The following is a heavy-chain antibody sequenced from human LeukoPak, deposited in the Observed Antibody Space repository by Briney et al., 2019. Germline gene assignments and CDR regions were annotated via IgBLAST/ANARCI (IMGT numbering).Heavy chain of an antibody. V-gene: IGHV4-61*02. D-gene: IGHD3-3*01. CDR1: GGSISSGSYY. CDR2: IYTSGST. J-gene: IGHJ3*02. CDR3: ARGVTIFGVADAFDI. Sequence: PSETLSLTCTVSGGSISSGSYYWSWIRQPPGKGLEWIGRIYTSGSTNYNPSLKSRVTISVDTSKNQFSLKLSSVTAADTAVYYCARGVTIFGVADAFDIWGQGTMVTVSS.